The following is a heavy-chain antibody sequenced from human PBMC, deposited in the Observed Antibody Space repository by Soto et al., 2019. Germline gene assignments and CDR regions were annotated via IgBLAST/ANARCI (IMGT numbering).Heavy chain of an antibody. Sequence: LRLSCAASGFTFSSYAMSWVRQAPGKGLEWVSAISGSGGSTYYADSVKGRFTISRDNSKNTLYLQMNSLGAEDTAVYYCAKDLAIVVVTEADYWGQGTLVTVSS. CDR3: AKDLAIVVVTEADY. CDR2: ISGSGGST. D-gene: IGHD2-21*02. CDR1: GFTFSSYA. V-gene: IGHV3-23*01. J-gene: IGHJ4*02.